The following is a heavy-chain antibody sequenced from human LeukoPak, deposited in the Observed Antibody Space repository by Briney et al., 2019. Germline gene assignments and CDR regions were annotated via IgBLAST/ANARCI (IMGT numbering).Heavy chain of an antibody. Sequence: SETLSLTCAVYGGSFSGYYWSWIRQPPGKGLEWIGEINHSGSTNYNPSLKSRVTISVDTSKNQFSLKLSSVTAADTAVYYCAKDDYGDYTMFDYWGQGTLVTVSS. V-gene: IGHV4-34*01. CDR3: AKDDYGDYTMFDY. D-gene: IGHD4-17*01. CDR1: GGSFSGYY. CDR2: INHSGST. J-gene: IGHJ4*02.